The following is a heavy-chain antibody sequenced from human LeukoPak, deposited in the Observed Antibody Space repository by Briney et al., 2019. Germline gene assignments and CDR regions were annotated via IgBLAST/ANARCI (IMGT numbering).Heavy chain of an antibody. D-gene: IGHD3-3*01. CDR2: ISAYNGNT. CDR1: GYTFTSYG. V-gene: IGHV1-18*01. J-gene: IGHJ5*02. Sequence: ASVKVSCKASGYTFTSYGISWVRQAPGQGLEWMGWISAYNGNTNYAQKLQGRVTMTTDTSTSTAYMELRSLRSDDTAVYYCARDASGGGNTIFGMVIFEGESTNWFDPWGQGTLVTVSS. CDR3: ARDASGGGNTIFGMVIFEGESTNWFDP.